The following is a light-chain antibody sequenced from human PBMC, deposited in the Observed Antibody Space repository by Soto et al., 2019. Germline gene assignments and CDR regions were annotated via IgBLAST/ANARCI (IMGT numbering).Light chain of an antibody. CDR1: SSDVGGYNY. Sequence: QSVLAQPRPVSGSPGQSVTISCTGTSSDVGGYNYVSWYQQHPGKAPKVMIYDVSKRPSGGPDRFSGSKSGNTASLTISGLQAEDEADYYCCSYVGTNTSYVFGTGTKVTVL. CDR2: DVS. J-gene: IGLJ1*01. V-gene: IGLV2-11*01. CDR3: CSYVGTNTSYV.